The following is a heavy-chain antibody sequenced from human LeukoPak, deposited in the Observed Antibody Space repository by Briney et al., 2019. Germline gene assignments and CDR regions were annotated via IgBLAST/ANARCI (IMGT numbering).Heavy chain of an antibody. CDR1: GFAVNNNF. CDR3: AKTRPGGSYDH. Sequence: GGSLRLSCAASGFAVNNNFMSWVRQPPGKGLEWISVLFSNGATYYLGSVKDRFTISRDDSKNIVYLQLDTLRGEDTAIYYCAKTRPGGSYDHWGRGTLVTVSS. CDR2: LFSNGAT. D-gene: IGHD1-26*01. V-gene: IGHV3-53*01. J-gene: IGHJ5*02.